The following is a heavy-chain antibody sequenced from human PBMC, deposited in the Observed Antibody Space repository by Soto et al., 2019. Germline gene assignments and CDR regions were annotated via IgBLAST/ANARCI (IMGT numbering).Heavy chain of an antibody. J-gene: IGHJ4*02. CDR2: IYNSGGS. CDR1: GASVRSGDYY. D-gene: IGHD4-17*01. V-gene: IGHV4-30-4*01. Sequence: SETLSLTCSVSGASVRSGDYYWSCIRQAPGKGLEWIGYIYNSGGSYYNPSRKGRLTISIDTSKNQFSLKLNSVTAADTAIYYCVGTGTTDDYWGRGTLVTVSS. CDR3: VGTGTTDDY.